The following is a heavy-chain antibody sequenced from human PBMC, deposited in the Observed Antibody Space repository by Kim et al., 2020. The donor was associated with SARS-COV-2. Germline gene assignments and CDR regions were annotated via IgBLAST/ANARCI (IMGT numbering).Heavy chain of an antibody. Sequence: GGSLRLSCAASGFSFSDSAMHWVRQASGKGLEWVGRIRSKANSYATTYAASVKGRFTISRDDSKNAAYLQMNSLKTEDTAVYYCTRVPGTALAFCDAYDIWGQGTMVTVSS. V-gene: IGHV3-73*01. CDR3: TRVPGTALAFCDAYDI. CDR2: IRSKANSYAT. D-gene: IGHD3-3*02. J-gene: IGHJ3*02. CDR1: GFSFSDSA.